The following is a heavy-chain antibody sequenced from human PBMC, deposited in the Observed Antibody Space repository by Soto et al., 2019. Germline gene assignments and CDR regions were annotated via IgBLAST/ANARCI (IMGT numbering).Heavy chain of an antibody. CDR3: ARGGLTTVPPLT. CDR1: GGSFSGYY. CDR2: INRSGST. D-gene: IGHD4-17*01. J-gene: IGHJ4*02. V-gene: IGHV4-34*01. Sequence: QMQLQQWGAGLLKPSETLSLTCAVYGGSFSGYYYYWIRQPPGKGLEWIGEINRSGSTNYNPSLKSRVPVSVDTSKNQFSLTLSSVTAADTAIYYCARGGLTTVPPLTWGQGALVTVSS.